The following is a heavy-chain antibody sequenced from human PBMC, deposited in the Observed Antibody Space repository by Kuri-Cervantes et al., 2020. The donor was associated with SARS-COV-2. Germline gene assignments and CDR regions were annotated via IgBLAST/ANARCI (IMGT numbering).Heavy chain of an antibody. CDR2: FDPEDGET. D-gene: IGHD2-2*01. V-gene: IGHV1-24*01. CDR1: GYTFTGYY. CDR3: ATARDIVVVPAASLEI. Sequence: ASVKVSCKASGYTFTGYYMHWVRQAPGKGLEWMGGFDPEDGETIYAQKFQGRVTMTEDTSTDTAYMELSSLRSEDTAVYYCATARDIVVVPAASLEIWGQGTLVTVSS. J-gene: IGHJ4*02.